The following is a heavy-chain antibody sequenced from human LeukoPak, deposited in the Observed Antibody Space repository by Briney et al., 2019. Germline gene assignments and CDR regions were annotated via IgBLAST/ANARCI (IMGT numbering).Heavy chain of an antibody. CDR1: GYNFNTYW. CDR3: AVAVAGTSFDY. D-gene: IGHD6-19*01. V-gene: IGHV5-51*01. CDR2: IYPGDSDT. Sequence: GESLKISCKGSGYNFNTYWIGWVRQMPGKGLEWMGIIYPGDSDTRYSPSFQGQVTISADKSISTAYLQWSSLKASDTAIYYCAVAVAGTSFDYWGQGTLVTVSS. J-gene: IGHJ4*02.